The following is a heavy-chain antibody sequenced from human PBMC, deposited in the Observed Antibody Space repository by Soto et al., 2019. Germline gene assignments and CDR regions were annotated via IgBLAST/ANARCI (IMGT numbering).Heavy chain of an antibody. J-gene: IGHJ4*02. Sequence: GGSLRLSCAASGFTFSSYAMHWVRQAPGKGLEYVSVITSDGGNTDYASSVKGRFTISRDNSKNTLYLQMGSLRAEDMAVYYCAKALENLTGYYCDYWGQGTLVTVS. CDR2: ITSDGGNT. V-gene: IGHV3-64*01. D-gene: IGHD3-9*01. CDR3: AKALENLTGYYCDY. CDR1: GFTFSSYA.